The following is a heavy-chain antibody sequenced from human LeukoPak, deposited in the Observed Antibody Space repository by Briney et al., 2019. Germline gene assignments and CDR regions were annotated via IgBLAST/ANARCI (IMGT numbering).Heavy chain of an antibody. V-gene: IGHV1-69*04. Sequence: WASVKVSCKASGGTFSSYAISWVRQAPGQGLEWMGRIIPILGIANYAQKFQGRVTITADKSTSTAYMELSSLRSEDTAVYYCARVNRGWFGSQEDYWGQGTLVTVSS. J-gene: IGHJ4*02. CDR3: ARVNRGWFGSQEDY. D-gene: IGHD3-10*01. CDR2: IIPILGIA. CDR1: GGTFSSYA.